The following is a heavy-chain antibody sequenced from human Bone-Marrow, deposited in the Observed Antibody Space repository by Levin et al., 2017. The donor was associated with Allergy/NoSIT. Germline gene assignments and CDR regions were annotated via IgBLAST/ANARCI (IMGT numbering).Heavy chain of an antibody. J-gene: IGHJ5*02. CDR1: GFTFSSYW. CDR2: IKSDGSST. D-gene: IGHD5/OR15-5a*01. V-gene: IGHV3-74*01. Sequence: PGGSLRLSCAASGFTFSSYWMHWVRQAPGKGLVWVSRIKSDGSSTSYADSVKGRFTISRDNAKKTLYLQMDSLRAEDTAVYHCARGLFDYSVYSLGAWGQGTLVTVSA. CDR3: ARGLFDYSVYSLGA.